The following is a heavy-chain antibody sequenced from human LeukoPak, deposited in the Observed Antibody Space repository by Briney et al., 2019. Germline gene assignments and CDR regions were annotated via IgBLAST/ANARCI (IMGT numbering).Heavy chain of an antibody. D-gene: IGHD5-18*01. CDR3: ARDEIGRGYSYGYVDY. Sequence: GGSLRLSCAASGFTFCSYWMGWVRQAPGQELEWVANIKQDGSEKYYVDSVKGRFTISRDNAKTSLYLQMNSLRAEDTAVYYCARDEIGRGYSYGYVDYWGQGTLVTVSS. J-gene: IGHJ4*02. CDR2: IKQDGSEK. CDR1: GFTFCSYW. V-gene: IGHV3-7*03.